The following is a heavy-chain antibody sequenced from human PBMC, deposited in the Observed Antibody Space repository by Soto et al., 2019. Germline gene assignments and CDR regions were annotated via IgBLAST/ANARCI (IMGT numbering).Heavy chain of an antibody. Sequence: ASVKVSCKASGYTFTSYAMHWVRPAPGQRLEWMGWINAGNGNTKYSQKFQGRVTITRDTSASTAYMELSSLRSEDTAVYYCARAVSSYYYDSSGEPGDAFDIWGQGTMVTVSS. D-gene: IGHD3-22*01. V-gene: IGHV1-3*01. CDR1: GYTFTSYA. CDR2: INAGNGNT. J-gene: IGHJ3*02. CDR3: ARAVSSYYYDSSGEPGDAFDI.